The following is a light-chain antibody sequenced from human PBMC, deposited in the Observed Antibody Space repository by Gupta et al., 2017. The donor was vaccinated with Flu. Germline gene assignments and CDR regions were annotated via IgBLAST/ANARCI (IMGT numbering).Light chain of an antibody. CDR1: RSNIGRNT. CDR2: SNN. Sequence: QSVLTQPPSASGTPGQRVTISCSGSRSNIGRNTVNWYQQLPGTAPKLLIYSNNQRPSGVPDRFSGSKSGTSASLAISGLQSEAEVDYYCAAWDDSLNGWVFGGGTKLTVL. J-gene: IGLJ3*02. V-gene: IGLV1-44*01. CDR3: AAWDDSLNGWV.